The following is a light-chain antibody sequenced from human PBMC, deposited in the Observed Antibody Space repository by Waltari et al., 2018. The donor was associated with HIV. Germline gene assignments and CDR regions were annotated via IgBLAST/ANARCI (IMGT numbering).Light chain of an antibody. CDR2: GNS. CDR1: SSNIGAGYD. CDR3: QSYDSSLSGSV. V-gene: IGLV1-40*01. J-gene: IGLJ2*01. Sequence: QSVLTQPPSLSGAPGQRVPISCTGSSSNIGAGYDVPWYQQLPGTAPKLLIYGNSNRPSGVPDRFSGSKSGTSASLAITGLQAEDEADYYCQSYDSSLSGSVFGGGTKLTVL.